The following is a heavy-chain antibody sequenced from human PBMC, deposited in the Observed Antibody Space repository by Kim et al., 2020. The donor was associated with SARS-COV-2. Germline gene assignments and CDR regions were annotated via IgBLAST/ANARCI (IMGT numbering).Heavy chain of an antibody. D-gene: IGHD3-3*01. J-gene: IGHJ4*02. V-gene: IGHV1-46*03. Sequence: YAQKFQGRVTMTRDTSTSTGYMELSSLRSKDTAVYYCARGGSIFGVVIDYWGQGTLVTVSS. CDR3: ARGGSIFGVVIDY.